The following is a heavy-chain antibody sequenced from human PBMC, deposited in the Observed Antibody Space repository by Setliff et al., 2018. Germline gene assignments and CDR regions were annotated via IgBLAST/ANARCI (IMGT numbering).Heavy chain of an antibody. Sequence: GGSLRLSCVASGFIVSSYGMLWGRQAPGKGLEWVAAIWSNGINKDYADSVKGRFTISRDSSKNTLCLQMNSLGAEDTAVYYCARGGAVIGVNGMDVWGQGTTVTVSS. CDR3: ARGGAVIGVNGMDV. V-gene: IGHV3-33*01. CDR2: IWSNGINK. D-gene: IGHD4-4*01. J-gene: IGHJ6*02. CDR1: GFIVSSYG.